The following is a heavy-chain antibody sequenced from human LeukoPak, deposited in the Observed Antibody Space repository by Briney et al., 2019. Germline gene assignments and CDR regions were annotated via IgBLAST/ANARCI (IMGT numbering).Heavy chain of an antibody. Sequence: GGSLRLSCAASGFTFSSYAMHWVRQAPGKGLEWVAVISYDGSNKYYAGSVKGRFTISRDNSKNTLYLQINSLRAEDTAVYCCAKGRSSSGSCYSSFDYWGQGTLVTVSS. V-gene: IGHV3-30*04. CDR2: ISYDGSNK. CDR3: AKGRSSSGSCYSSFDY. J-gene: IGHJ4*02. CDR1: GFTFSSYA. D-gene: IGHD2-15*01.